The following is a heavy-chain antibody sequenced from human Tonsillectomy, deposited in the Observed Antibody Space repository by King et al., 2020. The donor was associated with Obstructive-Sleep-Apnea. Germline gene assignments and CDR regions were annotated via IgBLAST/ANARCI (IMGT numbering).Heavy chain of an antibody. V-gene: IGHV3-23*04. CDR1: GFTFSSYA. CDR2: ISASGGST. D-gene: IGHD5-12*01. Sequence: VQLVESGGGLLQPGGSLRLSCAASGFTFSSYAMRWVRQAPGKGLECVSGISASGGSTYYADSVKGRFTISRDNSKNTLYLQMNSLRAEDTAVYYCANGALVATKKYYFDFWGQGTLVTVSS. CDR3: ANGALVATKKYYFDF. J-gene: IGHJ4*02.